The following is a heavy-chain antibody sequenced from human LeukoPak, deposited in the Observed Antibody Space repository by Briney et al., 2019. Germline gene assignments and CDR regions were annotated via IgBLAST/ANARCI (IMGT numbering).Heavy chain of an antibody. J-gene: IGHJ4*02. D-gene: IGHD3-22*01. V-gene: IGHV3-66*01. Sequence: GGSLRLSCAVSGFIVSNNHMSWVRQAPGKGLEWVSVLYSSGSPYYADSVTGRFSISRDNSKNTVFLQMNGLKVEDTAVYYCARPYYYDSGTFYSGFWGQGTLVTVSS. CDR3: ARPYYYDSGTFYSGF. CDR1: GFIVSNNH. CDR2: LYSSGSP.